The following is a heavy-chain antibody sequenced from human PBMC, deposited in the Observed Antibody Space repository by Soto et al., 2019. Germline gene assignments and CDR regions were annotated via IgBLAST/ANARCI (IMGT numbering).Heavy chain of an antibody. V-gene: IGHV3-23*01. CDR1: GFTFSTYA. J-gene: IGHJ6*02. Sequence: GGALRLSCAASGFTFSTYAMSWFRQAPGKGLEWVSSISGSGGSTYYADSVKGRFTISRDNSKNTLWLQMSSLRADDTAVYFCAKDRQVLLWFGESDYGMDVWGQGT. CDR2: ISGSGGST. CDR3: AKDRQVLLWFGESDYGMDV. D-gene: IGHD3-10*01.